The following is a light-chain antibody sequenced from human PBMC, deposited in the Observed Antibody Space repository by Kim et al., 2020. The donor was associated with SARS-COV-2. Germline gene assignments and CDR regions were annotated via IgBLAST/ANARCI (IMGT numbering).Light chain of an antibody. J-gene: IGKJ5*01. CDR3: QQYKSYSIT. Sequence: ASVGDRVTITCRASQSISNWLAWYQQKPAKAPKLLVYDASSLESGVPSRFSGSGSGTEFTLTIRSLQPDDFASYYCQQYKSYSITFGQGTRLEIK. CDR2: DAS. V-gene: IGKV1-5*01. CDR1: QSISNW.